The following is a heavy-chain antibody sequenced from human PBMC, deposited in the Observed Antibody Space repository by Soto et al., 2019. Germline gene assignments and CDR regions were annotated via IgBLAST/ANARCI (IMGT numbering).Heavy chain of an antibody. D-gene: IGHD2-15*01. CDR1: GYSFTSYW. CDR3: AIVCSSWFDP. V-gene: IGHV5-10-1*01. CDR2: IDPSDSYT. J-gene: IGHJ5*02. Sequence: GESLKISCKGSGYSFTSYWISWVRQMPGKGLEWMGRIDPSDSYTNYSPSFQGHVTISADKSISTAYLQWSSLKASDTAMYYCAIVCSSWFDPWGQGTLVTVSS.